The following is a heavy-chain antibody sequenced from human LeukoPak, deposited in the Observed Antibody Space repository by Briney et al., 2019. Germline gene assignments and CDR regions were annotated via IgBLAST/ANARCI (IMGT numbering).Heavy chain of an antibody. CDR1: GFTFSDYY. CDR2: ISSSGSTI. J-gene: IGHJ4*02. V-gene: IGHV3-11*04. D-gene: IGHD3-22*01. CDR3: ARDIYDSSGYYFGVDY. Sequence: GGPLRLSCAASGFTFSDYYMSWIRQAPGKGLEWVSYISSSGSTIYYADSVKGRFTISRDNAKNSLYLQMNSLRAEDTAVYYCARDIYDSSGYYFGVDYWGQGTLVTVSS.